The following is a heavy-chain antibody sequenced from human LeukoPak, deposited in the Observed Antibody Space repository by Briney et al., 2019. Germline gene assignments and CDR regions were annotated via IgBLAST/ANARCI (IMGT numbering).Heavy chain of an antibody. CDR3: ARGVQLWYFDY. CDR2: ISAAGGAT. J-gene: IGHJ4*02. CDR1: GFTFRDYA. V-gene: IGHV3-23*01. Sequence: GGSLRLSCAASGFTFRDYAINWVRQAAGKGMEWVSSISAAGGATYYADSVKGRFAISRVNSKNVVYLQMNSLKPDDTAVYYCARGVQLWYFDYWGQGTLVTVSS. D-gene: IGHD1-1*01.